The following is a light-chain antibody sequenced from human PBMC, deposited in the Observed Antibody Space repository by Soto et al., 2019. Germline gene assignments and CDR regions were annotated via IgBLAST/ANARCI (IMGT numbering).Light chain of an antibody. J-gene: IGKJ4*01. CDR1: QSVSSD. CDR3: QQYYNWPPLT. V-gene: IGKV3-15*01. CDR2: GAS. Sequence: EIVMTQSPATLSVSPGERATLSCRASQSVSSDLAWYQQKPGQAPRLLIYGASTRDTGIPARFSGSGSGTKFTLTISSLQSEDFAVYYCQQYYNWPPLTFGGGTKVEIK.